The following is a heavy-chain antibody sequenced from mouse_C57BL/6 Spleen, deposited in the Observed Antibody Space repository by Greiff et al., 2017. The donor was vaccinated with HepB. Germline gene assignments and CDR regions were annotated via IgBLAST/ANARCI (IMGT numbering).Heavy chain of an antibody. CDR2: ISYDGSN. D-gene: IGHD3-2*02. J-gene: IGHJ4*01. CDR1: GYSITSGYY. Sequence: EVQLQQSGPGLVKPSQSLSLTCSVTGYSITSGYYWNWIRQFPGNKLEWMGYISYDGSNNYNPSLKNRISITRDTSKNQFFLKLNSVTTEDTATYYCAREASSGYVNYYAMDYWGQGTSVTVSS. CDR3: AREASSGYVNYYAMDY. V-gene: IGHV3-6*01.